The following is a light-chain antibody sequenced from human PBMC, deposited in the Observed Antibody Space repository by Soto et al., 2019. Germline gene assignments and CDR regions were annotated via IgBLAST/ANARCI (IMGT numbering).Light chain of an antibody. CDR1: SSDVGGYNY. J-gene: IGLJ1*01. V-gene: IGLV2-8*01. CDR3: SSYAGSNNYV. CDR2: GVS. Sequence: QSVLTQPPSASGSPGQSVTISCTGTSSDVGGYNYVSWYQQRPGKAPKLMIYGVSKRPSGVPDRFSGSKSGNTASLTVSGLQAEDEADYYCSSYAGSNNYVFGTGTKVTVL.